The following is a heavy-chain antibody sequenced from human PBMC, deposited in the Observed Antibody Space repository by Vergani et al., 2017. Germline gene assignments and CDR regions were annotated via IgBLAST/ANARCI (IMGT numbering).Heavy chain of an antibody. CDR3: ARVLAHASGDWFDP. J-gene: IGHJ5*02. Sequence: EVQLLQSEGAVVQPGGSLRLSCAASGFTVSSNYMSWVRQAPGKGLEWVSVIYSGGSTYYADSVKGRFTISRDNSKNTLYLQMNSLRAEDTAVYYCARVLAHASGDWFDPWGQGTLVTVSS. D-gene: IGHD1-26*01. V-gene: IGHV3-66*02. CDR2: IYSGGST. CDR1: GFTVSSNY.